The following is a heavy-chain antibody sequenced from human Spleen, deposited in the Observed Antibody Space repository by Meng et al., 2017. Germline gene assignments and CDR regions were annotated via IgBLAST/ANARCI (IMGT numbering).Heavy chain of an antibody. D-gene: IGHD3-10*01. CDR1: GFTFSDHY. CDR2: ISGDST. V-gene: IGHV3-38-3*01. J-gene: IGHJ2*01. Sequence: GESLKISCAASGFTFSDHYMDWVRQAPGKGLEWVSSISGDSTFYADSGKGRFTISRDNSKNTLHLQMNSLRAEDTAVYYCASASAQYWYFDLWGRGTLVTVSS. CDR3: ASASAQYWYFDL.